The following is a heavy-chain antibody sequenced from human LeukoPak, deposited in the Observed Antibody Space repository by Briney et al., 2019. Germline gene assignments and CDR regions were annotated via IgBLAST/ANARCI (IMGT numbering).Heavy chain of an antibody. CDR2: ISSSSTI. CDR1: GFTFSSYS. V-gene: IGHV3-48*01. D-gene: IGHD3-22*01. CDR3: ARSVVVIDYFDY. Sequence: GGSLRLSCAASGFTFSSYSMNWVRQAPGKGLEWVSYISSSSTIYYADSVKGRLTISRDNAKNSLYLQMNSLRAEDTAVYYCARSVVVIDYFDYWGQGTLVTVSS. J-gene: IGHJ4*02.